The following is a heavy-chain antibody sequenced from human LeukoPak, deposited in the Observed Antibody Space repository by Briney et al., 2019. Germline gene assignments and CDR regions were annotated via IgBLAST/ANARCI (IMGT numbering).Heavy chain of an antibody. CDR1: GFTFNDYG. CDR3: AKDMRSGWCNWFDP. J-gene: IGHJ5*02. Sequence: PGGSLRLSCAASGFTFNDYGMHWVRQAPGKGLEWVAFTRHDDSGKQYGDSVKGRFTISRDNSRNTLYLQMNSLRPEDTAVYFCAKDMRSGWCNWFDPWGQGTLVTVSS. V-gene: IGHV3-30*02. CDR2: TRHDDSGK. D-gene: IGHD6-19*01.